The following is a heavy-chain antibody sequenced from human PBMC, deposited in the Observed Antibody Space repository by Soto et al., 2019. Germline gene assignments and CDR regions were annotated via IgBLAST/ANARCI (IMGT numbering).Heavy chain of an antibody. D-gene: IGHD5-18*01. CDR3: ARHGYPYFYYMDV. CDR1: GGSISNYY. J-gene: IGHJ6*03. CDR2: VYYGGST. Sequence: SETLSLTCTVSGGSISNYYWSWIRQPPGKGLEWIGYVYYGGSTNYNPSLKSRVTISVDTSKNQSSLKLSSVTATDTAVYYCARHGYPYFYYMDVWGKGTTVTVSS. V-gene: IGHV4-59*08.